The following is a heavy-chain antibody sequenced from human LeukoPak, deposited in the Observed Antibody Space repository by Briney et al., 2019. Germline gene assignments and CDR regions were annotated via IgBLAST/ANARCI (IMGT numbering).Heavy chain of an antibody. V-gene: IGHV1-2*04. D-gene: IGHD4-17*01. CDR1: GYTFTGYY. CDR3: ARDSDDYGDYTLDY. CDR2: IHPNSGGT. J-gene: IGHJ4*02. Sequence: ASVKVSCKASGYTFTGYYMHWVRQAPGQGLEWMGWIHPNSGGTNYAQKFQGWVTMTRDTSISTAYIELSRLRSDDTAVYYCARDSDDYGDYTLDYWGQGTLVTVSS.